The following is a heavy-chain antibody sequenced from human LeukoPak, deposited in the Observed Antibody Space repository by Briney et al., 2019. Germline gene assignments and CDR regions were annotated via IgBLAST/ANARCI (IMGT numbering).Heavy chain of an antibody. V-gene: IGHV4-59*01. D-gene: IGHD3-9*01. CDR1: GGSISSYY. CDR2: IYYSGSA. Sequence: SETLSLTCTVSGGSISSYYWSWIRQPPGKGLEWIGYIYYSGSANYNPSLKSRVTISVDTSKNQFSLKLSSVTAADTAVYYCARHELRYFDWSTYYFDYWGQGTLVTVSS. CDR3: ARHELRYFDWSTYYFDY. J-gene: IGHJ4*02.